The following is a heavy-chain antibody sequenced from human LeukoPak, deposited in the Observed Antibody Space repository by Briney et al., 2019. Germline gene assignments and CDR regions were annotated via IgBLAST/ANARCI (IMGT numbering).Heavy chain of an antibody. CDR3: AGSSSIESYFAY. J-gene: IGHJ4*02. CDR1: GGTFSKYA. V-gene: IGHV1-69*04. CDR2: IIPILGIA. D-gene: IGHD6-6*01. Sequence: VASVKVSCKASGGTFSKYAIAWVRQAPGQGLEWMGRIIPILGIANYAQKFQGRVTITADKSTSTAYMELSSLRSEDTALYYCAGSSSIESYFAYWGQGTLVTVSS.